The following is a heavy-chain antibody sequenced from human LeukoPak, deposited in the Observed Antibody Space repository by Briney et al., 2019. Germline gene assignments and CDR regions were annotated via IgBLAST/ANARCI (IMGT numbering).Heavy chain of an antibody. Sequence: SETLSLTCTVSGGSISSGGYYWSWIREHPGKGLEWIVYIYYSGSTYYNPSLKSRVTISVDTSKNQFSVKLSSVTAADTAVYYCARDRSIYGSGVFDPWGQGTLVTVSS. CDR2: IYYSGST. V-gene: IGHV4-31*03. CDR3: ARDRSIYGSGVFDP. CDR1: GGSISSGGYY. D-gene: IGHD3-3*01. J-gene: IGHJ5*02.